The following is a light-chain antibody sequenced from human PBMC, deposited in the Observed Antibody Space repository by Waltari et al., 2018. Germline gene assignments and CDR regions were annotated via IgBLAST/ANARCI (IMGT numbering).Light chain of an antibody. J-gene: IGKJ3*01. CDR3: QQSYSTPLT. CDR2: AAS. CDR1: QSISSD. Sequence: DIQMTQSPSSLSASVGDRVTITCRSSQSISSDLNWYQQKPGKAPKLLIYAASSLQGGVPSRFSGSGSGTDFTLTISSLQPEDFATYYCQQSYSTPLTFGPGTKVEIK. V-gene: IGKV1-39*01.